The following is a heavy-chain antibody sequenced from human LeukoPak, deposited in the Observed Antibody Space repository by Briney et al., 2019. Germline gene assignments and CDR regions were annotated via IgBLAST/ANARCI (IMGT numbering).Heavy chain of an antibody. V-gene: IGHV4-61*09. CDR2: IYTSGST. J-gene: IGHJ4*02. CDR1: GGSISSGNYY. Sequence: KPSETLSLTCTVSGGSISSGNYYWSWIRQPAGKGLGWIGHIYTSGSTNYNPSLKSRVPISVDTSKNQFSLKLSSVTAADTAVCYCAREGYDSLWGQGTLVTVSS. D-gene: IGHD3-3*01. CDR3: AREGYDSL.